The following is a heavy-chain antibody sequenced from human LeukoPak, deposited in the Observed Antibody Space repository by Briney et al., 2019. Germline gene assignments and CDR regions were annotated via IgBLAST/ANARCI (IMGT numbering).Heavy chain of an antibody. CDR1: GFTFSDYY. V-gene: IGHV3-11*05. Sequence: PWGSLRRYCAAYGFTFSDYYMSWIRQAPGKGLKWVSYISSSSSYTNYADSVKGRFTISRDNAKNSLYLQMSSRRAEDTAVYYCARVGDAYCGGDCYPDYWGQGTLVTVSS. J-gene: IGHJ4*02. D-gene: IGHD2-21*02. CDR2: ISSSSSYT. CDR3: ARVGDAYCGGDCYPDY.